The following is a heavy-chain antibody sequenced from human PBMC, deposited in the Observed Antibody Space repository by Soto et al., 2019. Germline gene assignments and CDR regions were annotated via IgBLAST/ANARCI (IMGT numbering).Heavy chain of an antibody. D-gene: IGHD3-9*01. V-gene: IGHV3-30-3*01. CDR3: ASPFYDILTGYPSYGMDV. Sequence: QVQLVESGGGVVQPGRSLRLSCAASGFTFSSYAMHWVRQAPGKGLEWVAVISYDGSNKYYADSVKGRFTISRDNSKNTLCLQMNSLRAEDTAVYYCASPFYDILTGYPSYGMDVWGQGTTITVSS. CDR2: ISYDGSNK. CDR1: GFTFSSYA. J-gene: IGHJ6*02.